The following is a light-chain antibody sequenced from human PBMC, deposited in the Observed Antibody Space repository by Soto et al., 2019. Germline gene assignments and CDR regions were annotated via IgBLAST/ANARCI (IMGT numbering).Light chain of an antibody. J-gene: IGKJ3*01. CDR3: QQYENSPYT. Sequence: DIQMTQSPSSLSASIGDRVSFTCQASQDISKFLNWYQHKPGQAPSLLIYDASKSHFGVPSRFSGSGSGTDFTFTISSLQTEDNANYYCQQYENSPYTFGPGTKVDIK. V-gene: IGKV1-33*01. CDR1: QDISKF. CDR2: DAS.